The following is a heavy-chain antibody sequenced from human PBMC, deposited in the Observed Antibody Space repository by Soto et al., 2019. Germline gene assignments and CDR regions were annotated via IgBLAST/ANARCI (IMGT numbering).Heavy chain of an antibody. Sequence: GGSLRLSCAASGFTFSSYSMNWVRQAPGKGLEWVSSISSSSSYIYYADSVKGRFTISRDNAKNSLYLQMNSLRAEDTAVYYCARDPPTPGIVVVPAATLPNWFDPWGQGTLVTVSS. D-gene: IGHD2-2*01. J-gene: IGHJ5*02. CDR1: GFTFSSYS. V-gene: IGHV3-21*01. CDR3: ARDPPTPGIVVVPAATLPNWFDP. CDR2: ISSSSSYI.